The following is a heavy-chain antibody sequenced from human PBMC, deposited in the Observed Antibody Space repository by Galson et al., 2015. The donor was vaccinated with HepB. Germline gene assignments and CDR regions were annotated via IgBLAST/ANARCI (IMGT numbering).Heavy chain of an antibody. V-gene: IGHV4-34*01. Sequence: LTCAVYGGSFSGYYWSWIRQPPGKGLEWIGEINHSGSTNYNPSLKSRVTISVDTSKNQFSLKLSSVTAADTAVYYCARGSKERGSYSPLMYYFDYWGQGTLVTVSS. CDR2: INHSGST. J-gene: IGHJ4*02. CDR3: ARGSKERGSYSPLMYYFDY. CDR1: GGSFSGYY. D-gene: IGHD1-26*01.